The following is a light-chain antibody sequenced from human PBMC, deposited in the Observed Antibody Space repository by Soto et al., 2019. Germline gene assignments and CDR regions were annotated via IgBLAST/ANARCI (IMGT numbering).Light chain of an antibody. V-gene: IGKV3-15*01. J-gene: IGKJ5*01. CDR3: QQYDNKPPIT. CDR1: QSVSSN. CDR2: ATS. Sequence: EIVMTQSPATLSVSPGERATRSCRASQSVSSNLAWYQQKPGQAPRLLIYATSTRATGIPDRFSGSGSGTEFTLTISSLQPEDFALYHCQQYDNKPPITFGQGTRLESK.